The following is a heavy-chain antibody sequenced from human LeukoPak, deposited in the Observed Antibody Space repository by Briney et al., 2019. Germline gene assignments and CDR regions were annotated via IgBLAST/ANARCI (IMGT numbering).Heavy chain of an antibody. J-gene: IGHJ4*02. Sequence: GGSLRLSCAASGFTFSSYAMSWVRQAPGKGLEWVANIKPDGSEKYYVDSVKGRFTISRDNAKNSLYLQMNSLTAEDTAVYYWARGGGGVDYWGQGTLVTVSS. V-gene: IGHV3-7*04. CDR1: GFTFSSYA. D-gene: IGHD3-16*01. CDR3: ARGGGGVDY. CDR2: IKPDGSEK.